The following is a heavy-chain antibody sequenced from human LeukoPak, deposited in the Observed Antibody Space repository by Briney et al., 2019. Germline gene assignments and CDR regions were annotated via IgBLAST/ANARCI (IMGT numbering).Heavy chain of an antibody. J-gene: IGHJ3*02. Sequence: GGSLRLSCAASGFTFSSYSMNWVRQAPGKGLEWVSYISSSSSTIYYADSVKGRFTISRDNAKNSLYLQMNSLRAEDTAVYYCARTGYSSSWPRSDDAFDIWGQGTMVTVSS. D-gene: IGHD6-13*01. CDR1: GFTFSSYS. CDR2: ISSSSSTI. V-gene: IGHV3-48*04. CDR3: ARTGYSSSWPRSDDAFDI.